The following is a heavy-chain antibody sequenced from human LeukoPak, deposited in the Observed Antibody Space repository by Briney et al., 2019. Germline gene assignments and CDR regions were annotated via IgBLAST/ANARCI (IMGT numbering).Heavy chain of an antibody. CDR2: IYYSGST. CDR1: GGSISSNSYF. CDR3: ARLARTYYDFWSGHLTGFPFDP. V-gene: IGHV4-39*01. J-gene: IGHJ5*02. Sequence: SETLSLTCTVSGGSISSNSYFWGWIRQPPGKGLEWIGSIYYSGSTYYNPSLKSRITISVDTSKNQFSLQLSSVTAADTAVYYCARLARTYYDFWSGHLTGFPFDPWGQGTLVTVSS. D-gene: IGHD3-3*01.